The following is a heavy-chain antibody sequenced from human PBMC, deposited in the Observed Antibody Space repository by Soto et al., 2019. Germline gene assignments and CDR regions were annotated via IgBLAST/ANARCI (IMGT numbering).Heavy chain of an antibody. J-gene: IGHJ4*02. CDR2: IYYSGIT. D-gene: IGHD3-22*01. Sequence: SETLSLTCPVSGYSISNNNWWGWIRQPPGKGLEWIGYIYYSGITYYNPSLKSRVTMSVDTSKNQFSLMLRSVTAEDTAVYYCGRNDYDSSGYDIWGQGTLVTVSS. CDR1: GYSISNNNW. V-gene: IGHV4-28*01. CDR3: GRNDYDSSGYDI.